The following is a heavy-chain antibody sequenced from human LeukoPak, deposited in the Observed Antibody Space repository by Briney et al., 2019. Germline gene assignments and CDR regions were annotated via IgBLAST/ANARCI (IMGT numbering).Heavy chain of an antibody. CDR3: AINPPLGVGYQLLYGGYYCYGMDV. V-gene: IGHV1-8*02. CDR1: GYTFTGYY. CDR2: MNPNSGNT. D-gene: IGHD2-2*02. J-gene: IGHJ6*02. Sequence: ASVKVSCKASGYTFTGYYLHWVRQATGQGLEWMGWMNPNSGNTGYAQKFQGRVTMTRNTSISTAYMELSSLRSEDTAVYYCAINPPLGVGYQLLYGGYYCYGMDVWGQGTTVTVSS.